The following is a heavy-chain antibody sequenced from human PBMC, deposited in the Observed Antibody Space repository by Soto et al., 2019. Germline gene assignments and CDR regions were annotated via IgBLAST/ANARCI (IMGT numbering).Heavy chain of an antibody. Sequence: ASVKVSCKASGGTFSSYAISWVRQAPGQGLEWMGGIIPIFGTANYAQKFQGRVTITADESTSTAYMELSGLRSEDTAVYYCAREYGAAVAGTPFFDYWGQGTLVTVSS. CDR1: GGTFSSYA. D-gene: IGHD6-19*01. V-gene: IGHV1-69*13. CDR3: AREYGAAVAGTPFFDY. CDR2: IIPIFGTA. J-gene: IGHJ4*02.